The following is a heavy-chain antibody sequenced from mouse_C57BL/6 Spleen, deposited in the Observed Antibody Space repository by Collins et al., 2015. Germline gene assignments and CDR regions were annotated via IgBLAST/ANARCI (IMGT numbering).Heavy chain of an antibody. CDR2: IHPSDSDS. D-gene: IGHD1-1*01. CDR1: GYTFPSYW. V-gene: IGHV1-74*01. Sequence: QVQLQQPGAELVKPGTSVKVSCKASGYTFPSYWMHWVKQRPGQGLEWIGRIHPSDSDSNYNQKFKGKATLTVDKSSSTAYMQLSSLTSEDSAVYYCARGGSSSYAMDYWGQGTSVTVSS. J-gene: IGHJ4*01. CDR3: ARGGSSSYAMDY.